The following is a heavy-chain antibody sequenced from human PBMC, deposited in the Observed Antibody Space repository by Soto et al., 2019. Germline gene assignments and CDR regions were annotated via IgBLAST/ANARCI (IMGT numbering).Heavy chain of an antibody. CDR3: AKEPIFGVVITDYNWFDP. CDR1: GFTFSSYA. Sequence: AGGSLRLSCAAAGFTFSSYAMSWVRQAPGKGLEWVSAISGSGGSTYYADSVKGRFTISRDNSKNTLYLQMNSLGAEDTAVYYCAKEPIFGVVITDYNWFDPWGQGTLVTVSS. CDR2: ISGSGGST. J-gene: IGHJ5*02. V-gene: IGHV3-23*01. D-gene: IGHD3-3*01.